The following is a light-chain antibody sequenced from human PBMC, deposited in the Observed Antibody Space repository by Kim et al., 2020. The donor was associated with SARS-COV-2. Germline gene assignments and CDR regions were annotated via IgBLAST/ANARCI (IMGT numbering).Light chain of an antibody. V-gene: IGKV3-11*01. CDR3: QQRGIWPPALT. CDR2: DAA. J-gene: IGKJ4*01. Sequence: PGESATLSCRSSHNVDITLAWHQQTPGHPPGLRTYDAAIRAAGIPDRVSGSGSGTDFALTIGSIAPEDFAVYYCQQRGIWPPALTFGGGTKVDIK. CDR1: HNVDIT.